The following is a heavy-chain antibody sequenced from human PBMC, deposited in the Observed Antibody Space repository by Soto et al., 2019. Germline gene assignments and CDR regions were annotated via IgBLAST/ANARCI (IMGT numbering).Heavy chain of an antibody. CDR2: IYYSGST. J-gene: IGHJ4*02. D-gene: IGHD2-21*02. V-gene: IGHV4-30-4*01. CDR3: ARDARQHIVVVTAIFDY. Sequence: PSETLSLTCTVSGGSISSGDYYWSWIRQPPGKGLEWIGYIYYSGSTYYNPSLKSRVTISVDTSRNQFSLKLSSVTAADTAVYYCARDARQHIVVVTAIFDYWGQGTLVTVSS. CDR1: GGSISSGDYY.